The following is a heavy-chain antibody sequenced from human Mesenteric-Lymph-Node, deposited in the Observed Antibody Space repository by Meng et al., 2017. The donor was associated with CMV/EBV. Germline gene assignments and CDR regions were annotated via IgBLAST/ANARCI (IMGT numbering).Heavy chain of an antibody. V-gene: IGHV3-48*03. CDR3: ASLPSPHTLIAAKSKSRAFDI. D-gene: IGHD6-6*01. CDR2: ISSSGSTI. CDR1: GFTFSSYE. Sequence: GESLKISCAASGFTFSSYEMNWVRQAPGKGLEWVSYISSSGSTIYYADSVKGRLTISRDNAKNSLYLQMNSLRAEDTAVYYCASLPSPHTLIAAKSKSRAFDIWGQGTMVTVSS. J-gene: IGHJ3*02.